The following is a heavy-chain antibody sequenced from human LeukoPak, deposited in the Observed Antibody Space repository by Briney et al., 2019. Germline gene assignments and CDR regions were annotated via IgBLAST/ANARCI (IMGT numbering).Heavy chain of an antibody. V-gene: IGHV4-59*08. Sequence: SETLSLTCSVSAGSVSNYYWSWIRQPPGKGLEWIGYVYYTGSTNYNPSLKSRVTMFEDKSKNQFSLRLYSVTVADTAVYYCARHFAYSSSSYFDYWGQGSLVTVSS. J-gene: IGHJ4*02. D-gene: IGHD6-6*01. CDR3: ARHFAYSSSSYFDY. CDR2: VYYTGST. CDR1: AGSVSNYY.